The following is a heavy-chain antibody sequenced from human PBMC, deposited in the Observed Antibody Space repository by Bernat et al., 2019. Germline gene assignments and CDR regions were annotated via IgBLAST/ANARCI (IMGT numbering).Heavy chain of an antibody. CDR3: AKDGYSSSWYSDY. CDR2: IDPSDSYT. Sequence: EVQLVQSGAEVKKPGESLRISCKGSGYSFTSYWISWVRQMPGIGLEWMGRIDPSDSYTNYSPSFQGHVTISADKSISTAYLQWSSLKASDTAMYYCAKDGYSSSWYSDYWGQGTLVTVSS. D-gene: IGHD6-13*01. V-gene: IGHV5-10-1*03. J-gene: IGHJ4*02. CDR1: GYSFTSYW.